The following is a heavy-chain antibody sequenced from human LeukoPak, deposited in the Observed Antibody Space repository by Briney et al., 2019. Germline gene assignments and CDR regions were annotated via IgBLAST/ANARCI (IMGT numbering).Heavy chain of an antibody. CDR3: AREVPRGYAFENDAFDI. Sequence: PSETLSLTCAVYGGSFSGYYWSWIRQPPGKGLEWIGEINHSGSTNYNPSLKCRVTISVDTSKNQFSLKLSSVTAADTAVYYCAREVPRGYAFENDAFDIWGQGTMVTVSS. CDR1: GGSFSGYY. J-gene: IGHJ3*02. D-gene: IGHD3-16*01. V-gene: IGHV4-34*01. CDR2: INHSGST.